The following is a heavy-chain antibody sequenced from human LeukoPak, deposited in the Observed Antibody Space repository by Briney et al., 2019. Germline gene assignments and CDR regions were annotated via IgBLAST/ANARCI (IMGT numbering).Heavy chain of an antibody. CDR1: GGSISSSSYY. V-gene: IGHV4-39*07. Sequence: PSETLSLTCTVSGGSISSSSYYWGWIRQPPGKGLEWIGCIYYSGCTYYNPSLNSRVTISVDTSKHQFSLKLNSVTAADTAVYYCARARYTAMITQWGQGTLVTVSS. CDR2: IYYSGCT. CDR3: ARARYTAMITQ. D-gene: IGHD5-18*01. J-gene: IGHJ4*02.